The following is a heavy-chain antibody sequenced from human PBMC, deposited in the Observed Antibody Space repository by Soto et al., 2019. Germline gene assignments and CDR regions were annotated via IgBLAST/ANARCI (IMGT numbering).Heavy chain of an antibody. V-gene: IGHV4-39*01. CDR3: AITLGGNYFGMDV. CDR1: GGSINSSTYY. J-gene: IGHJ6*01. CDR2: FYYSGST. Sequence: PXGTLSLTCTVSGGSINSSTYYWGWIHQPPGKGLEWIGSFYYSGSTDYNPSLKSRVTISVDTSKNQFSLNLSSVTAADTGVYYCAITLGGNYFGMDVWGHGTSGTVS. D-gene: IGHD3-16*01.